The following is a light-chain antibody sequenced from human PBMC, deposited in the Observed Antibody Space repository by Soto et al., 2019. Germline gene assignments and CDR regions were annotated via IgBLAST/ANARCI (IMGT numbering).Light chain of an antibody. CDR1: SSNIGSNT. Sequence: QSVLTQPPSASGTPGQRVTISCSGGSSNIGSNTVHWYQQLPETAPKLLIYSNNQRPSGVPDRFSGSKSATSASLAISGLQSEDEADYYCAAWDDSLNGWVFGGGTKLTVL. CDR2: SNN. J-gene: IGLJ3*02. V-gene: IGLV1-44*01. CDR3: AAWDDSLNGWV.